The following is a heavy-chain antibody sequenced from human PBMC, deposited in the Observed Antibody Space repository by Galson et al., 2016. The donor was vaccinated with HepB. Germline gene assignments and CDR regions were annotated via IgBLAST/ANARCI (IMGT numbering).Heavy chain of an antibody. D-gene: IGHD3-9*01. V-gene: IGHV3-48*02. CDR3: ARDTIATDYYCYVSLDV. CDR1: GFTFSSYS. Sequence: SLRLSCAASGFTFSSYSMNWVRQAPGKGLEWISYISDSSSNSFYADSVKGRFTISRDNAKNSLYLKMNSLRDDDTAVYYCARDTIATDYYCYVSLDVWGQGTTVTVSS. CDR2: ISDSSSNS. J-gene: IGHJ6*02.